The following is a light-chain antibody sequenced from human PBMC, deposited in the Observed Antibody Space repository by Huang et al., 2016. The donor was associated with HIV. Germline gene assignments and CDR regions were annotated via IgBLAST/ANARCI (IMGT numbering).Light chain of an antibody. CDR1: QSVSTK. J-gene: IGKJ5*01. V-gene: IGKV3-15*01. CDR2: GAS. CDR3: QQYNNWPLT. Sequence: EIVMTQSPATLSGSPGERATLSCRASQSVSTKLAWYQQKPDQAPRLLIQGASTRATGIPGRFSGSVSGTEFTLTISSLQSEDFAVYYCQQYNNWPLTFGQGTRLEIK.